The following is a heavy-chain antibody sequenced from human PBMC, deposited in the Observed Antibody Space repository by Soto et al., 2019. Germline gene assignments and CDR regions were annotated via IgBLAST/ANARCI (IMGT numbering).Heavy chain of an antibody. V-gene: IGHV4-59*01. CDR2: IYYDGST. J-gene: IGHJ5*02. CDR3: ARASGYNWFDP. CDR1: GGSISSYY. Sequence: SETLSLTCTVAGGSISSYYWSWIRQPPGKGLEWIGYIYYDGSTNYNPSLKSRVTISVDTSKNQFSLKLSSVTAADTAVYYCARASGYNWFDPWGQGTLVTVS. D-gene: IGHD3-22*01.